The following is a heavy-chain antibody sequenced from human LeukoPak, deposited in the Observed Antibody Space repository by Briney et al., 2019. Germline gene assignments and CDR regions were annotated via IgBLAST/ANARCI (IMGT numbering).Heavy chain of an antibody. CDR3: TRGGNFWYFDL. V-gene: IGHV3-21*01. Sequence: GGSLRLSCAASEFTFSTYSMNWVRQAPGKGLEWVSSISSRSNYIYYADSVKGRFTISRDNSKNSLYLQMNGLRAEDTAVYYCTRGGNFWYFDLWGRGTLVTVSS. J-gene: IGHJ2*01. CDR2: ISSRSNYI. CDR1: EFTFSTYS. D-gene: IGHD1-7*01.